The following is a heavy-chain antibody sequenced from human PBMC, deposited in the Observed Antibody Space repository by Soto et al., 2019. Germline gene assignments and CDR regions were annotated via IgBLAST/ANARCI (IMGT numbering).Heavy chain of an antibody. J-gene: IGHJ4*02. D-gene: IGHD1-1*01. V-gene: IGHV3-33*01. CDR2: IWSDGNNR. CDR3: VRGDNWNDEASDY. CDR1: GFMFSNHG. Sequence: QVQLVESGGGVVRPGRSLRLSCAASGFMFSNHGMHWVRQAPGKGLEWVAVIWSDGNNRYYADSVKGRFTISRDNSKNTLSLPMNSLRAEDTAVYYCVRGDNWNDEASDYWGQGTLVTVSS.